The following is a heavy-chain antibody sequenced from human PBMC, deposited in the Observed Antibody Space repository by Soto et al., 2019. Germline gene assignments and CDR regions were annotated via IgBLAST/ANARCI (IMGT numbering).Heavy chain of an antibody. CDR1: GGSISSSSYY. V-gene: IGHV4-39*01. Sequence: SETLSLTCTVSGGSISSSSYYWGWIRQPPGKGLEWIGSIYYSGSTYYNPSLKSRVTISVDTSKNQFSLKLSSVTAADTAVYYCARHAYYYDSSGYYSWFDPWGQGTLVTVSS. J-gene: IGHJ5*02. CDR2: IYYSGST. CDR3: ARHAYYYDSSGYYSWFDP. D-gene: IGHD3-22*01.